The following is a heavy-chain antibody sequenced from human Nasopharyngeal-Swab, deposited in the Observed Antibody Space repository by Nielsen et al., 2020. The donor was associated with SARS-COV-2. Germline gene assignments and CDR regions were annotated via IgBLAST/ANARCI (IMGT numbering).Heavy chain of an antibody. CDR2: ISGSGGST. Sequence: EYLKISCAASVFTFSSYAMSWVRQAPGKGLEWVSGISGSGGSTYYADSVKGRFTISRDNSKNTLYLQMNSLRAEDTAVYYCAKGPLRTTVPDYFDYWGQGTLVTVSS. D-gene: IGHD4-17*01. V-gene: IGHV3-23*01. CDR3: AKGPLRTTVPDYFDY. CDR1: VFTFSSYA. J-gene: IGHJ4*02.